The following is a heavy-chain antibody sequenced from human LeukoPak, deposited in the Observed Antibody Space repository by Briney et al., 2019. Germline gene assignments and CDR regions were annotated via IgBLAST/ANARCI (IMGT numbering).Heavy chain of an antibody. J-gene: IGHJ3*02. CDR2: INSRSSTI. D-gene: IGHD1-26*01. CDR3: AREVGTPQAFDI. V-gene: IGHV3-48*01. Sequence: GSLRLSCAASRFTFSNYGVNWVRQAPGKGLEWVSYINSRSSTIYYADSVRGRFTISRDNAKNSLYLQMNSLKAEDTAIYYCAREVGTPQAFDIWGQGTMVTVSS. CDR1: RFTFSNYG.